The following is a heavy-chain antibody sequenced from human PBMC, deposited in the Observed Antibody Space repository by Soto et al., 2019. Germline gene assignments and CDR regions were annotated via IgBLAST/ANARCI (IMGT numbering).Heavy chain of an antibody. CDR3: AKALGELSPESYDY. CDR1: GFSFSSFG. D-gene: IGHD3-16*02. J-gene: IGHJ4*02. Sequence: PGGSLRLSCAASGFSFSSFGMHWVRQAPGKGLEWVAFNSYDGSNKYYADSVKGRFTISRDSSEKTLYLQMNSLRPEDTIVYYCAKALGELSPESYDYWGQGTLVTVSS. CDR2: NSYDGSNK. V-gene: IGHV3-30*18.